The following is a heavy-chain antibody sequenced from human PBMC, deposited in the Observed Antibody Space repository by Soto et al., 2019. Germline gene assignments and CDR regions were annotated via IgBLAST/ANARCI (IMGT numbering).Heavy chain of an antibody. CDR2: IFSNDEK. CDR3: ASTYSASWYWFDP. Sequence: QVTVKESGPVLVKPTETLTLTCXVSGFSLSNAGLGVSWIRQPPGKALEWLAHIFSNDEKSYSTSLKSRLTISKDTSKSQVVLTMTNMDPVDTATYYCASTYSASWYWFDPWGQGTLVTVSS. V-gene: IGHV2-26*04. CDR1: GFSLSNAGLG. J-gene: IGHJ5*02. D-gene: IGHD6-13*01.